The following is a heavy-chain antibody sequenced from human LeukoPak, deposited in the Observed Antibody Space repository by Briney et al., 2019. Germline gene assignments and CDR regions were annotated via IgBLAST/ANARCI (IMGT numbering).Heavy chain of an antibody. Sequence: SQTLSLTCAVSGGSISSGGYSWSWIRQPPGKGLEWIGYIYHSGTTYYNPSLMTRVTISVDRSKNRFSLKLSSVTAADTAVYYCARQYYDSSGYFDYWGQGTLVTVSS. CDR1: GGSISSGGYS. CDR2: IYHSGTT. J-gene: IGHJ4*02. D-gene: IGHD3-22*01. V-gene: IGHV4-30-2*01. CDR3: ARQYYDSSGYFDY.